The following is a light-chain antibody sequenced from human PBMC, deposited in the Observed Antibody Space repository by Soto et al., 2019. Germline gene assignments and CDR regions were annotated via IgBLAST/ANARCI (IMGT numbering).Light chain of an antibody. Sequence: PASVSLSPEQSITISCMASQSVTSPFLAWYQQKPGQPPRLLIYSTSGRATGIPDRFSGSGSGTDFTLTISSLEPEDSAVYYCQQYGSSPRTFGQGTKVDIK. CDR3: QQYGSSPRT. V-gene: IGKV3-20*01. CDR2: STS. CDR1: QSVTSPF. J-gene: IGKJ1*01.